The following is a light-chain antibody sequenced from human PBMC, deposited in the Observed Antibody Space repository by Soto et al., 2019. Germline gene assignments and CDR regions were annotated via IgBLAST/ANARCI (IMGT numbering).Light chain of an antibody. CDR1: STDVGGYSH. Sequence: QSALTQPPSASGFLGQSVTISCTGSSTDVGGYSHVSWFQQLRGKGPRLILYEVSERPSGVPDRFSGSKSGNTASLPVSGLQAGDEADYYCSSYAGRFTWAFGGGTKLTVL. V-gene: IGLV2-8*01. J-gene: IGLJ3*02. CDR2: EVS. CDR3: SSYAGRFTWA.